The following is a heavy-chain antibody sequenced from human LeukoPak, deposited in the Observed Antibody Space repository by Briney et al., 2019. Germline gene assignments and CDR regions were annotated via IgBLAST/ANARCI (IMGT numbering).Heavy chain of an antibody. CDR1: GFSFSDYW. J-gene: IGHJ4*02. Sequence: GESLKISCKGSGFSFSDYWIGWVRQLPGKGLEWMGSISPDDSDIKYSPSFRGLVTISIDKSISTAYIQWSGLKASDTAMYCASRPSPYSGALDYWGQGTLVTVSS. CDR2: ISPDDSDI. V-gene: IGHV5-51*01. CDR3: ASRPSPYSGALDY. D-gene: IGHD1-26*01.